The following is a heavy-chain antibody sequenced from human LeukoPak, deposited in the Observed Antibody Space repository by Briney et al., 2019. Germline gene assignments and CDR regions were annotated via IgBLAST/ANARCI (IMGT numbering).Heavy chain of an antibody. CDR1: GYTFTSYG. V-gene: IGHV1-18*01. D-gene: IGHD3-3*01. CDR3: ARDIRFLEWYMGGGIDY. CDR2: ISAYNGNT. Sequence: ASVKVSCKASGYTFTSYGISWVRQAPGQGLEWMGWISAYNGNTNYAQKLQGRVTMTTDTSTSTAYMELRSLRSDDTAVYYCARDIRFLEWYMGGGIDYWGQGTLVTVSS. J-gene: IGHJ4*02.